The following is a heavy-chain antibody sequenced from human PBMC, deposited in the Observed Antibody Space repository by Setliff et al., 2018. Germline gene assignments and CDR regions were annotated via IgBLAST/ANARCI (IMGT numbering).Heavy chain of an antibody. D-gene: IGHD6-6*01. CDR1: GATFSSYG. CDR2: TIPTFGTT. CDR3: VREGVDRRSSTDYRYYMDV. J-gene: IGHJ6*03. Sequence: ASVKVSCKASGATFSSYGISWVRQAPGQGLEWVGGTIPTFGTTEYAQKFQGRLTIITDESTNTAFMQLSSLRSDDTAVYYCVREGVDRRSSTDYRYYMDVWGKGTTVTVSS. V-gene: IGHV1-69*05.